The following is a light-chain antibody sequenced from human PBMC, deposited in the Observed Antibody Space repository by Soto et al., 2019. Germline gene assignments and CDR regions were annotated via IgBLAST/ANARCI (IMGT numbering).Light chain of an antibody. V-gene: IGKV1-39*01. Sequence: DIQMTQSPSSLSASVGDRVTITCRASQSISSNLNWYQQKPGKAPKLLIYAASNLQSGVPSTFSGSGSGTDFTLTITSLQPEDFATYYCQQSYGTPITFGQGTRLEI. CDR2: AAS. CDR1: QSISSN. CDR3: QQSYGTPIT. J-gene: IGKJ5*01.